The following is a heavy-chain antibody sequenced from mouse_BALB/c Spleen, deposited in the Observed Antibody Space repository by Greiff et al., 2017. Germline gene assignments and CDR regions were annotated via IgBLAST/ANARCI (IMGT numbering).Heavy chain of an antibody. V-gene: IGHV3-6*02. CDR3: ARDPDGYSPMDY. D-gene: IGHD2-3*01. CDR1: GYSITSGYY. CDR2: ISYDGSN. J-gene: IGHJ4*01. Sequence: EVQLQESGPGLVKPSQSLSLTCSVTGYSITSGYYWNWIRQFPGNKLEWMGYISYDGSNNYNPSLKNRISITRDTSKNQFFLKLNSVTTEDTATYYCARDPDGYSPMDYWGQGTSVTVSS.